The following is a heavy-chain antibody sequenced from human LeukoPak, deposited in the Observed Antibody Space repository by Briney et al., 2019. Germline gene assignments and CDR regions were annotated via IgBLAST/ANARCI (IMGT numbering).Heavy chain of an antibody. CDR1: GYTFTSYD. D-gene: IGHD2-2*01. CDR3: ASPSARYCSSTSCCLYAFDI. J-gene: IGHJ3*02. V-gene: IGHV1-8*01. Sequence: GASVKVSCKASGYTFTSYDINWVRQATGQGLEWMGWMNPNSGNTGYAQKFQGRVTMTRNTSISTAYMELSSLRSEDTAVYYCASPSARYCSSTSCCLYAFDIWGQGTMVTVPS. CDR2: MNPNSGNT.